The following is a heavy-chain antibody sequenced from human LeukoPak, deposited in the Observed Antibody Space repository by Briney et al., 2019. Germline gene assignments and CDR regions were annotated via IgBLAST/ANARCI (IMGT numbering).Heavy chain of an antibody. D-gene: IGHD6-19*01. CDR1: GFTFSSYA. CDR2: ISGSGGST. J-gene: IGHJ4*02. Sequence: PGGSLRLSCAASGFTFSSYAMGWVRQAPGKGLEWVSAISGSGGSTYYADSVKGRFTISRDNSKNTLYLQMNSLRAEDTAVYYCAKDGYSSGWSYYFDYWGQGTLVTVSS. CDR3: AKDGYSSGWSYYFDY. V-gene: IGHV3-23*01.